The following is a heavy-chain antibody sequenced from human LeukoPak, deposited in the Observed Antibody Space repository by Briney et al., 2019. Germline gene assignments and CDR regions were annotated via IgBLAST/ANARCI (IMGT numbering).Heavy chain of an antibody. CDR2: MSPKSGNT. Sequence: GASVKVSCTASGYTFVSYDINWVQQATGQGPEWMGWMSPKSGNTGYAQKFQGRVTMTRDTSINTAYMELSGLISEDTAVYYCTRGPPNWGYDFWGQGTLVTVSS. CDR1: GYTFVSYD. CDR3: TRGPPNWGYDF. D-gene: IGHD7-27*01. V-gene: IGHV1-8*01. J-gene: IGHJ4*02.